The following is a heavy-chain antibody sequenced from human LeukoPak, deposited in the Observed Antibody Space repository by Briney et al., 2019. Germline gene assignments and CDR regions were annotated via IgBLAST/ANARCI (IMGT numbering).Heavy chain of an antibody. CDR2: IKQDGSEK. J-gene: IGHJ4*02. CDR1: GFTFSSYR. V-gene: IGHV3-7*01. Sequence: PGGSLRLSCAASGFTFSSYRMSWVRQAPGKGLEWVANIKQDGSEKYYVDSVKGRFTISRDNSKNTLYLQMNSLRAEDTAVYYCTKERRRDDILTGSFSDWGQGILVTVSS. D-gene: IGHD3-9*01. CDR3: TKERRRDDILTGSFSD.